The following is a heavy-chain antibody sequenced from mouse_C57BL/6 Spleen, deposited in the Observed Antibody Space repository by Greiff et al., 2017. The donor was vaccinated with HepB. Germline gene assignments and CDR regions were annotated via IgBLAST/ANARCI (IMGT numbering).Heavy chain of an antibody. CDR3: ARSYYGSSLRWYFDV. V-gene: IGHV3-8*01. J-gene: IGHJ1*03. Sequence: VQLKESGPGLAKPSQTLSLTCSVTGYSITSDYWNWIRKFPGNKLEYMGYISYSGSTYYNPSLKSRISITLDTSKNQYYLQLNSVTTEDTATYYCARSYYGSSLRWYFDVWGTGTTVTVSS. CDR2: ISYSGST. CDR1: GYSITSDY. D-gene: IGHD1-1*01.